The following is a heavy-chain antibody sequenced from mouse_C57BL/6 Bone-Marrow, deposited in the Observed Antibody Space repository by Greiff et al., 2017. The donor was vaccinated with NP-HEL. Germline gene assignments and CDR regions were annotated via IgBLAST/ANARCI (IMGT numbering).Heavy chain of an antibody. CDR1: GYTFTSYW. D-gene: IGHD1-1*01. J-gene: IGHJ2*01. Sequence: VQLQQPGAELVRPGTSVKLSCKASGYTFTSYWLHWVKQRPGQGLEWIGVIDPSDSYTNYNQKFKGKATFTVDTSSSTAYMQLSSLTSEDSAVYYCARWVYYYGSDYWGQGTTLTVSS. CDR3: ARWVYYYGSDY. V-gene: IGHV1-59*01. CDR2: IDPSDSYT.